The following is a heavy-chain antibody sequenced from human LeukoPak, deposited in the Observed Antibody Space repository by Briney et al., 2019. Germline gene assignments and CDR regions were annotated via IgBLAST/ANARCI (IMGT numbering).Heavy chain of an antibody. J-gene: IGHJ6*03. CDR2: ISSTGGTA. CDR3: AKDQNYYYYMDV. CDR1: GFTFSSFG. V-gene: IGHV3-23*01. Sequence: GGTLRLSCAASGFTFSSFGMSWVRQAPGKGLEWVSAISSTGGTAYYADSVKGRFTISRDNSKNTLYLQMNSLRAEDTAVYYCAKDQNYYYYMDVWGQGTTVTISS.